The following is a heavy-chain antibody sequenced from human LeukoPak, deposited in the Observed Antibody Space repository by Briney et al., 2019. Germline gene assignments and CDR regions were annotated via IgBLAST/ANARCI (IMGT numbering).Heavy chain of an antibody. J-gene: IGHJ4*02. CDR1: GGSISSHY. D-gene: IGHD6-13*01. CDR3: ARVYSSSSYRFDY. Sequence: SETLSLTCTVSGGSISSHYWSWIRQPPGKGLEWIGYIYYSGSTNYNPSLKSRVTISVDTSKNQFSLKLSSVTAADTAVYYCARVYSSSSYRFDYWGQGTLVTVSS. V-gene: IGHV4-59*11. CDR2: IYYSGST.